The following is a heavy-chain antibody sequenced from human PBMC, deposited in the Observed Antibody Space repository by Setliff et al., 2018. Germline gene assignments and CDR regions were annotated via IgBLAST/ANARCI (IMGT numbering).Heavy chain of an antibody. J-gene: IGHJ5*02. Sequence: SETLSLTCAVSGGSISSSSYYWGWIRQPPGKGLEWIGSIFYSGSTYYNPSLKSRVTISVDTSKNQFSLKLSSVTAADTAVYYCARPSKYYDILTGYYHNWLDPWGQGTLVTVS. CDR2: IFYSGST. CDR3: ARPSKYYDILTGYYHNWLDP. D-gene: IGHD3-9*01. CDR1: GGSISSSSYY. V-gene: IGHV4-39*01.